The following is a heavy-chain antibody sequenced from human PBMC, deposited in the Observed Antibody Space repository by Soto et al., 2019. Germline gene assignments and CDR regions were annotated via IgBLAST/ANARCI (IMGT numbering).Heavy chain of an antibody. D-gene: IGHD4-17*01. Sequence: QVQLVQSGAEVKKPGASVKVSCQASGYTLTSYDINWVRQATGQGLEWMGWMNPNSGNTGHAQKFQGRVTMTRNTSISTAYMERSSLRSEDTAVYYCASSTNDYGDGHWGQGTLVTVSS. V-gene: IGHV1-8*01. J-gene: IGHJ4*02. CDR1: GYTLTSYD. CDR2: MNPNSGNT. CDR3: ASSTNDYGDGH.